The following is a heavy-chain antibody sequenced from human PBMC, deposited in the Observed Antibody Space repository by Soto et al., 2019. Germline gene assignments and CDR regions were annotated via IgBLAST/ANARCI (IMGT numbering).Heavy chain of an antibody. J-gene: IGHJ4*02. CDR3: ARGGYSYGYGGY. V-gene: IGHV3-30-3*01. CDR1: GFTFSSYA. Sequence: QVQLVESGGGVVQPGRSLRLSCAASGFTFSSYAMHWVRQAPGKGLEWVAVISYDGSNKYYADSVKGRFTISRDNSENTLYLQMNSLRAEDTAVYYCARGGYSYGYGGYWGQGTLVTVSS. CDR2: ISYDGSNK. D-gene: IGHD5-18*01.